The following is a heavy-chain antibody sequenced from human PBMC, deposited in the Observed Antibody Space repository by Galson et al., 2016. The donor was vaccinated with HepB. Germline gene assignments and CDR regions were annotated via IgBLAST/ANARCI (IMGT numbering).Heavy chain of an antibody. V-gene: IGHV6-1*01. Sequence: CAICGGSVSSDSAAWNWIRQSPSRGVGGLGRKFYRSKCYIEYAPSVRSRVSISPDTSKNHISLLLNSVTPKDTAVYYCASGLPGFYLSSWGQETLVTVSS. D-gene: IGHD3/OR15-3a*01. CDR1: GGSVSSDSAA. CDR3: ASGLPGFYLSS. CDR2: KFYRSKCYI. J-gene: IGHJ5*02.